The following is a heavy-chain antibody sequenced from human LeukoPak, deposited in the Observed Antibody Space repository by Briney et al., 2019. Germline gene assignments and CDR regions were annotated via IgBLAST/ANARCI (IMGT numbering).Heavy chain of an antibody. Sequence: ASVKVSCKASGYTFTSYDINWVRQVTGQGLEWMGWMNPKSGNTGYAQKFQGRVTITRNTSISTAYMEVSSLRYEDTAVYYCARGVTTEAVADWFDPWGQGTLVTVSS. CDR2: MNPKSGNT. CDR1: GYTFTSYD. J-gene: IGHJ5*02. D-gene: IGHD6-19*01. CDR3: ARGVTTEAVADWFDP. V-gene: IGHV1-8*03.